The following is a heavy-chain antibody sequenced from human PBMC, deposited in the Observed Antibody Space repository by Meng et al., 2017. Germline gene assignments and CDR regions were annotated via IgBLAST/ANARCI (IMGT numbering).Heavy chain of an antibody. CDR1: GFTFSSYG. D-gene: IGHD6-19*01. V-gene: IGHV3-33*01. CDR3: ARVVYSSGWSEIDY. CDR2: IWYDGSNK. Sequence: VQGWVFGGRLVTPGGSLRLSCAASGFTFSSYGMHWVRQAPGKGLEWVAVIWYDGSNKYYADSVKGRFTISRDNSKNTLYLQMNSLRAEDTAVYYCARVVYSSGWSEIDYWGQGTLVTVSS. J-gene: IGHJ4*02.